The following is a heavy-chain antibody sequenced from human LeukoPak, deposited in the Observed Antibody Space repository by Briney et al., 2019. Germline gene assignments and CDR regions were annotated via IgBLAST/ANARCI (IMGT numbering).Heavy chain of an antibody. CDR3: ARHQDGYTYGYDY. D-gene: IGHD5-18*01. CDR2: IYPGDSDT. Sequence: GESLKISCKGSGYTFTTYWIGWVRQMPGKGLEWMGIIYPGDSDTRYSPSFQGQVTISVDKSINTAYLQWSSLKASDTAIFYCARHQDGYTYGYDYWGQGTLVTVSS. CDR1: GYTFTTYW. J-gene: IGHJ4*02. V-gene: IGHV5-51*01.